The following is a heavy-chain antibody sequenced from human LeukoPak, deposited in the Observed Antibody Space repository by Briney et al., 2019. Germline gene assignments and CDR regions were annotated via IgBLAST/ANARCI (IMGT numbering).Heavy chain of an antibody. D-gene: IGHD3-16*01. V-gene: IGHV3-23*01. J-gene: IGHJ6*03. CDR2: IIDSGDIT. CDR3: AKLGGQEVYNHYVGV. CDR1: GFTFSSYA. Sequence: PGGSLRLSCEASGFTFSSYAMSWVRQAPGKGLEWVSGIIDSGDITYYANSVKGRFTIPRDNSKNTLYLQMNSLRAEDTAVYYCAKLGGQEVYNHYVGVWGKGTTVAVSS.